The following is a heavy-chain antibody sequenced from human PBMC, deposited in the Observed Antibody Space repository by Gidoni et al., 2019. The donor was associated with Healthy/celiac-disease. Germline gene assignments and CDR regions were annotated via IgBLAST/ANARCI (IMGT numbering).Heavy chain of an antibody. CDR3: AREISSGWYYYYFDY. CDR1: GYTFTSYG. V-gene: IGHV1-18*01. CDR2: TSAYNGNT. Sequence: QVQLVQTGAEVKKPGASVKVSCKASGYTFTSYGISWVRQAPGQGLEWMGWTSAYNGNTNYAQKLQGRVTMTTDTSTSTAYMELRSLRSDDPAVYYCAREISSGWYYYYFDYGGQGTLVTVSS. J-gene: IGHJ4*02. D-gene: IGHD6-19*01.